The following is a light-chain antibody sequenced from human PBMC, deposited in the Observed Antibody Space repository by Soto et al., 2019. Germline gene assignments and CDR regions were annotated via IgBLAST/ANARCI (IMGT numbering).Light chain of an antibody. CDR3: QKYSNWPFIN. Sequence: EIVVTRSPVTLSVSPGERVTLSCRTSQSVGSDLAWYQQRLGQAPRLLMYRASTRASGIPARFSGSGSGTEFPLPISSLQAEDFAVYYCQKYSNWPFINFGQGTQLEIK. J-gene: IGKJ5*01. CDR2: RAS. V-gene: IGKV3-15*01. CDR1: QSVGSD.